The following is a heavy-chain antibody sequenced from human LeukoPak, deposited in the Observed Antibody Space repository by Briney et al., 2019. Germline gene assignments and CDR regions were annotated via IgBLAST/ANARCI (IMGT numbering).Heavy chain of an antibody. Sequence: SETLSLTCAVYGGSFSGYYWSWIRQPPGKGLEWIGEINHSGSTNYNPSLKSRVTISVDTSKNQFSLKLSSVTAADTTVYYCARENYGDYPTDYWGQGTLVTVSS. V-gene: IGHV4-34*01. CDR1: GGSFSGYY. CDR2: INHSGST. CDR3: ARENYGDYPTDY. D-gene: IGHD4-17*01. J-gene: IGHJ4*02.